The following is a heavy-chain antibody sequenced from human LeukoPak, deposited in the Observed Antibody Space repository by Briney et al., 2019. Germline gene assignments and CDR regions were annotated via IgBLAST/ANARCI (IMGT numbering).Heavy chain of an antibody. D-gene: IGHD6-6*01. J-gene: IGHJ6*03. Sequence: ASVKVSCKASGYTFTDYYMHWVRQAPGQGLQWMGWINPNSGGTNYAQKFQGRVTMTRDTSISTAYMELSRLRSDDTAVYYCARGVTGYSSSSVFREFLYYYYYMDVWGKGTTVTVSS. CDR1: GYTFTDYY. CDR3: ARGVTGYSSSSVFREFLYYYYYMDV. CDR2: INPNSGGT. V-gene: IGHV1-2*02.